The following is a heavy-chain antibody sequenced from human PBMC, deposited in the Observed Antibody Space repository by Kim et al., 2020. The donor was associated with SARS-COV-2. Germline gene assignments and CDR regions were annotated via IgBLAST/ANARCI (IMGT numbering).Heavy chain of an antibody. CDR3: ARDGRGSSWYVVAFDI. CDR1: GFTFSSYW. J-gene: IGHJ3*02. CDR2: IKQDGSEK. Sequence: GGSLRLSCAASGFTFSSYWMSWVRQAPGKGLEWVANIKQDGSEKYYVDSVKGRFTISRDNAKNSLYLQMNSLRAEDTAVYYCARDGRGSSWYVVAFDIWGQGKMVTVSS. V-gene: IGHV3-7*01. D-gene: IGHD6-13*01.